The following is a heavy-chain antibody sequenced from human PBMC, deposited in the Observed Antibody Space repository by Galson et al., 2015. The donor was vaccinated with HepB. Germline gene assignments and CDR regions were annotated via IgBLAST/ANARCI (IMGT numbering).Heavy chain of an antibody. J-gene: IGHJ4*02. V-gene: IGHV3-72*01. Sequence: SLRLSCAASGFTFSDHYMDWVRQAPGKGLEWVGRIRDKGNRYTTEYAASVKGRFTVSRDDSKNSLYLQMSSLETGDTAVYYCVRVYGSGWSTHYFDYWGQGTLVTVSS. D-gene: IGHD6-13*01. CDR1: GFTFSDHY. CDR2: IRDKGNRYTT. CDR3: VRVYGSGWSTHYFDY.